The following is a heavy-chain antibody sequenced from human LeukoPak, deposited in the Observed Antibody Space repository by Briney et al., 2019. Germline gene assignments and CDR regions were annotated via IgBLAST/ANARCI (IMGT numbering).Heavy chain of an antibody. V-gene: IGHV3-30*18. CDR2: ISHDGSHK. J-gene: IGHJ4*02. D-gene: IGHD6-6*01. Sequence: GRSLRLSCAASGFTFSTYGMHWVRQAPGKGLEWVAVISHDGSHKYYADSVKGRFTISRDNSKNTLYLQMNSLRADDTAVYYCAKGTSFSSSSPFDYWGQGTLVTVSS. CDR3: AKGTSFSSSSPFDY. CDR1: GFTFSTYG.